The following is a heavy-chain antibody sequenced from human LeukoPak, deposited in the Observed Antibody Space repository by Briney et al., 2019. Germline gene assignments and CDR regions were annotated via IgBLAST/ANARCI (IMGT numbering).Heavy chain of an antibody. Sequence: ASVKVSCKTSGYTFTNYGLNWVRQAPGLGLEWMGWINTNNGNPTYAQDFTGRFVFSLDTSVSTTYLQISSLKAEDTAVYYCARDRWGDGYNYFHAFDIWGQGTMVTVSS. CDR3: ARDRWGDGYNYFHAFDI. D-gene: IGHD5-24*01. CDR2: INTNNGNP. J-gene: IGHJ3*02. CDR1: GYTFTNYG. V-gene: IGHV7-4-1*02.